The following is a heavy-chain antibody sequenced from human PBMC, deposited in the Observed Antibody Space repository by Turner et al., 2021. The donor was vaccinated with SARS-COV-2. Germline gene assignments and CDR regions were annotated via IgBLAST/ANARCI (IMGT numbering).Heavy chain of an antibody. CDR3: ARSNYDFWSGYYTFYFDY. CDR1: GASISSSRYY. D-gene: IGHD3-3*01. V-gene: IGHV4-39*01. J-gene: IGHJ4*02. CDR2: IYYSGST. Sequence: QLQLQESGPGLVKPSETLSLTCTVSGASISSSRYYWGWIHQPPGKGLEWIGSIYYSGSTYYNPSLKSRVTISVDTSKNQFSLILSSVTAADTAVYYCARSNYDFWSGYYTFYFDYWGQGTLVTVSS.